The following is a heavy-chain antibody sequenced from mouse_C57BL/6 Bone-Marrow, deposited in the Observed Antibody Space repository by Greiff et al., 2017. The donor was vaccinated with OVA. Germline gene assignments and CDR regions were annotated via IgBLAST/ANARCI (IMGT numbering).Heavy chain of an antibody. CDR1: GFTFSDYG. CDR2: LSSGSSTI. V-gene: IGHV5-17*01. J-gene: IGHJ4*01. D-gene: IGHD2-5*01. CDR3: AKGGYSNYNYAMDY. Sequence: EVMLVESGGGLVKPGGSLKLSCAASGFTFSDYGMHWVRQAPEKGLEWVAYLSSGSSTIYYADTVKGRFTISRDNAKNTLFLQMTSLRSEDTAMYYCAKGGYSNYNYAMDYWGQGTSVTVSS.